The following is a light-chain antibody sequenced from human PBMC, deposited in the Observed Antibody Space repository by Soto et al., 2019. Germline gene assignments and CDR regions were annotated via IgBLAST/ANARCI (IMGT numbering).Light chain of an antibody. CDR1: QNVNTKY. V-gene: IGKV3-20*01. Sequence: EIVLTQSPGTLSLSPGERATLSCRASQNVNTKYLAWYQQKPGQAPRLLISGVSSRATGIPDRFSGSGSGTDFILTISRVEPEDFAVYYCQQFGTSSLVTFGPGTKVDIK. CDR2: GVS. CDR3: QQFGTSSLVT. J-gene: IGKJ3*01.